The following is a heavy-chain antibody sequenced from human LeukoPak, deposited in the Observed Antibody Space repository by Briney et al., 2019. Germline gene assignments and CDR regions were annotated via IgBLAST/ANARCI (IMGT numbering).Heavy chain of an antibody. J-gene: IGHJ6*03. CDR3: ATYTSSTPYYYMDV. Sequence: ASVKVSCKVSGYTLTELSIHWVRQAPGKGLEWMGGFDPEDGETIYAQKFQGRVTMTEDTSTDTAYMELSSLRSEDTAVYYCATYTSSTPYYYMDVWGKGTTVTVSS. V-gene: IGHV1-24*01. D-gene: IGHD2-2*01. CDR2: FDPEDGET. CDR1: GYTLTELS.